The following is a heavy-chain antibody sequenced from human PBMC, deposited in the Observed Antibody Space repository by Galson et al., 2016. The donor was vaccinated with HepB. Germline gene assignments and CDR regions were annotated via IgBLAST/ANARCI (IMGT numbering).Heavy chain of an antibody. J-gene: IGHJ4*02. CDR3: VDYCGGGACPDY. V-gene: IGHV4-39*01. D-gene: IGHD2-21*01. CDR2: FCYTGIT. Sequence: ETLSLTCIVSGGSVTNHQYCWGWVRQAPGKGLEWIAGFCYTGITYYNPSLRSRLTMDVDTSKFQLSLHLRSVAAADTAVYYCVDYCGGGACPDYWGQGTLVTVSS. CDR1: GGSVTNHQYC.